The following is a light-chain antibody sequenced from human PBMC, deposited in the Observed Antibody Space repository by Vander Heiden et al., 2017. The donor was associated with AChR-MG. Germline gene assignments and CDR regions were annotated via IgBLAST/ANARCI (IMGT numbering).Light chain of an antibody. CDR1: SSDVGSYDF. CDR2: DVN. CDR3: CSYAGSVTWV. J-gene: IGLJ3*02. V-gene: IGLV2-11*01. Sequence: QSALTQPRSVSGSPGQSVTISCTGTSSDVGSYDFVSWYQRHPGKAPKRLLYDVNGRPSGVPDRFSGSKSGNTAALTISWLQAEEEAEYFCCSYAGSVTWVFGGVTMLTVL.